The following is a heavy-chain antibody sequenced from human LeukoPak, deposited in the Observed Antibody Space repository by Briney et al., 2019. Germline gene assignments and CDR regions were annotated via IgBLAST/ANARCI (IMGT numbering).Heavy chain of an antibody. CDR2: IDPNSGGT. CDR3: ARDDALGY. CDR1: GYTFTDFY. J-gene: IGHJ4*02. Sequence: ASVRVSCKASGYTFTDFYMHWVRQAPGQGLEWMGWIDPNSGGTNYAQKFQGRVTLTRDTSITTAHMELSSLRSDDTAVYYCARDDALGYWGQGTLVTVSS. D-gene: IGHD7-27*01. V-gene: IGHV1-2*02.